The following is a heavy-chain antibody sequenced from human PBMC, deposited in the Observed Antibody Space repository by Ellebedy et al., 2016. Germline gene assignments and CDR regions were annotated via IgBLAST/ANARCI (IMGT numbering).Heavy chain of an antibody. J-gene: IGHJ4*02. D-gene: IGHD2-2*02. CDR2: ISSSTSYT. CDR1: GFTFSDYY. V-gene: IGHV3-11*05. CDR3: ARDLGIFYCSSTSCYNPYFDY. Sequence: GESLKISXAASGFTFSDYYMSWIRQAPGKGLEWVSDISSSTSYTNYADSVEGRFTISRDNAKNSLYLEMNSLRVEDTAVYYCARDLGIFYCSSTSCYNPYFDYWGQGTLVTVSS.